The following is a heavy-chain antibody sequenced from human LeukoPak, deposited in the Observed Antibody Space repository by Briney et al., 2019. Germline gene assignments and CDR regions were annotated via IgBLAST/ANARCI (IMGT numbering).Heavy chain of an antibody. V-gene: IGHV4-39*07. CDR1: GGSISSSSYY. Sequence: SETLSLTCTVSGGSISSSSYYWGWIRQPPGKGLEWIGSIYYSGSTYYNPSLKSRVTISVDTSKNQFSLKLSSVTAADTAVYYCARFYYDSSGYHAFDIWGQGTMVTVSS. CDR3: ARFYYDSSGYHAFDI. D-gene: IGHD3-22*01. J-gene: IGHJ3*02. CDR2: IYYSGST.